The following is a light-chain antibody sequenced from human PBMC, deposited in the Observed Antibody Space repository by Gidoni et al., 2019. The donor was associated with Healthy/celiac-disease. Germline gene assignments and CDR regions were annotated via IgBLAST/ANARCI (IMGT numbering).Light chain of an antibody. J-gene: IGKJ4*01. Sequence: DIVFTQSPGTLSLSPGERATLSCRASQSVSSSYLAWYQQKPGQAPRLLIYGASSRATGITDRFSGSGSGTDFTLTISRLEPEDFAVYYCQQYGSSPSFGGGTKVEIK. V-gene: IGKV3-20*01. CDR3: QQYGSSPS. CDR2: GAS. CDR1: QSVSSSY.